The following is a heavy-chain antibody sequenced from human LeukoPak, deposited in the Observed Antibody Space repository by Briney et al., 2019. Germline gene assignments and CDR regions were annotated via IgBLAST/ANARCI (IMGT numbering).Heavy chain of an antibody. J-gene: IGHJ4*02. CDR3: AKSGAWNYYGSGTFDD. D-gene: IGHD3-10*01. V-gene: IGHV3-23*01. Sequence: GGSLRLSCEVSGFSFQSYAMTWVRQAPEKGLEWVSAISGGGDETFYTDSVKGRFTISRDDSKNTLYLQMNSLRAEDTAVYYCAKSGAWNYYGSGTFDDWGQGTLVTVSS. CDR1: GFSFQSYA. CDR2: ISGGGDET.